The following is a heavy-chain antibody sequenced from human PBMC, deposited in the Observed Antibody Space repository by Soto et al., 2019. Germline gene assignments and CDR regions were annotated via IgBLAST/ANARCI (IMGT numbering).Heavy chain of an antibody. CDR3: ASGVAAPSLGMDV. D-gene: IGHD6-13*01. J-gene: IGHJ6*02. V-gene: IGHV4-34*01. CDR1: GGSFSGYY. Sequence: PSETLSLTCAVYGGSFSGYYWSWIRQPPGKGLEWIGEINHSGSTNYNPSLKSRVTISVDTSKNQFSLNLSSVTAADTAVYYCASGVAAPSLGMDVWGQGTTVTVSS. CDR2: INHSGST.